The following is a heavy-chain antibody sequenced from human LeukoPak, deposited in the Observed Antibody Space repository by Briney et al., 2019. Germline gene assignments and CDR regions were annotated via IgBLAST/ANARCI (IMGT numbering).Heavy chain of an antibody. CDR1: GFTFSSYG. Sequence: GGSLRLSCAASGFTFSSYGMHWVRQAPGKGLEWVAFIRYDGSNKYYVDSVKGRFTISRDNSKNSLYLQMNSLRSEDTAVYYCARGNRGYDSSGYYYAHDAFDIWGQGTMVTVSS. V-gene: IGHV3-30*02. CDR2: IRYDGSNK. J-gene: IGHJ3*02. CDR3: ARGNRGYDSSGYYYAHDAFDI. D-gene: IGHD3-22*01.